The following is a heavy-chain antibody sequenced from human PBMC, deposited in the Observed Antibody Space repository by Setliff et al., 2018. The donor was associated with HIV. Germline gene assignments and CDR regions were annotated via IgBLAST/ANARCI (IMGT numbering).Heavy chain of an antibody. CDR1: GFTFSSYA. CDR2: ISSNWGST. V-gene: IGHV3-64*02. D-gene: IGHD3-3*01. CDR3: GRVSGTWPAYYFDF. J-gene: IGHJ4*02. Sequence: GGSLRLSCAASGFTFSSYALHWVRQAPGKGLEYVSAISSNWGSTYYADSVKGRFTVSKDNSKKTLYLQMNSLRVEDTAVYYCGRVSGTWPAYYFDFWGQGTLVTVSS.